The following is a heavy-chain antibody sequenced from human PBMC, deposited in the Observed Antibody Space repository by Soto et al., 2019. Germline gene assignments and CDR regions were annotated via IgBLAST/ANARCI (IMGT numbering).Heavy chain of an antibody. V-gene: IGHV5-51*01. D-gene: IGHD6-6*01. CDR2: IYPGDSDT. J-gene: IGHJ3*02. CDR1: GYIFTSYW. CDR3: ATRYSSSSENAFDI. Sequence: GESVKISWNGSGYIFTSYWIGWGRQMPGKGLEWMGIIYPGDSDTRYSPSFQGQVTISADKSISTAYLQWSSLKASDTAMYYCATRYSSSSENAFDIWGQGTMVTVSS.